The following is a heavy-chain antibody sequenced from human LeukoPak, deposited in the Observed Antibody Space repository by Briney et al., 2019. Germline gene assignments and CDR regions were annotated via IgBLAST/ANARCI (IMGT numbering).Heavy chain of an antibody. J-gene: IGHJ4*02. V-gene: IGHV1-18*01. CDR3: ARIGSSYYDFWSGYLDQYYFDY. CDR1: GYTFTSYG. D-gene: IGHD3-3*01. Sequence: ASVKVSCKASGYTFTSYGIIWVRQAPGQGLEWMGWISAYHGNTNYAQKLQGRVTMTANTSTSTAYMELMSLRSDDSAVYYCARIGSSYYDFWSGYLDQYYFDYWGQGTLVTVSS. CDR2: ISAYHGNT.